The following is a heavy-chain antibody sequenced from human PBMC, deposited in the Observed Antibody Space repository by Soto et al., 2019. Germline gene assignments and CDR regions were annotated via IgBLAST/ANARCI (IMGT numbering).Heavy chain of an antibody. D-gene: IGHD4-17*01. J-gene: IGHJ6*02. Sequence: GGSLRLSCAASKFIFSDYYMSWVRQAPGKGLEWVSYISNSGTTIYYADSVKGRFTISRDNAKKSLYLQMNSLRAEDTAVYYCARDTLPTDFGLGWDVWGQGTTVTVSS. CDR1: KFIFSDYY. V-gene: IGHV3-11*01. CDR3: ARDTLPTDFGLGWDV. CDR2: ISNSGTTI.